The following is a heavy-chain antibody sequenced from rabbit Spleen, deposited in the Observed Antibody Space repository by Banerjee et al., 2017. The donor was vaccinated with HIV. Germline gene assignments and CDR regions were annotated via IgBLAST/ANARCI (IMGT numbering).Heavy chain of an antibody. D-gene: IGHD1-1*01. CDR1: GFSFSSTYW. V-gene: IGHV1S45*01. CDR3: ARDLPDVIGWNFGW. J-gene: IGHJ4*01. CDR2: IVTSSGNT. Sequence: EESGGDLVQPEGSLTLTCTASGFSFSSTYWICWVRQAPVKGLEWIGCIVTSSGNTYYATWAKGRFTISKTSSTTVTLQMTSLTVADTATYFCARDLPDVIGWNFGWWGQGTLVTVS.